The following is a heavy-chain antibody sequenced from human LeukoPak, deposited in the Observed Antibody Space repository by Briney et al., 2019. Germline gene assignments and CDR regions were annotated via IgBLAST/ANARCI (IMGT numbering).Heavy chain of an antibody. D-gene: IGHD6-13*01. Sequence: GGSLRLACAASAFTFSSNAMHWGRQAPGKGLEWVAVISYDGSNKYYADSVKGRFTISRDISKNTLYLQMNSLRAEDTAVYYCARDRQLVNYFDYWGQGTLVTVSS. V-gene: IGHV3-30-3*01. CDR1: AFTFSSNA. CDR2: ISYDGSNK. J-gene: IGHJ4*02. CDR3: ARDRQLVNYFDY.